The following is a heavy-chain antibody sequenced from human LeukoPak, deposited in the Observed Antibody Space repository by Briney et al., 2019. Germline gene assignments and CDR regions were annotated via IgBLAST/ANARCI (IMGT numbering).Heavy chain of an antibody. Sequence: SVKFSCKASGGTFSSYAISWVRQAPGQGLEWMGGIIPIFGTANYAQKFQGRVTITTDESTTTPYMKLSSLRSEDTAVYYCARSDPAEDIVVVPAVMGHYWFDPWGQGTLVTVSS. V-gene: IGHV1-69*05. D-gene: IGHD2-2*01. CDR1: GGTFSSYA. J-gene: IGHJ5*02. CDR3: ARSDPAEDIVVVPAVMGHYWFDP. CDR2: IIPIFGTA.